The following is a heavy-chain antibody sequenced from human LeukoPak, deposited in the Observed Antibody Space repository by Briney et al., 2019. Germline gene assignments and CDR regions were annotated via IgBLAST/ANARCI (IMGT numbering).Heavy chain of an antibody. CDR1: GFTFSSYW. CDR3: AKDIKWELPPDAFDI. CDR2: INQDGSEK. V-gene: IGHV3-7*03. Sequence: SGGSLRLFCAASGFTFSSYWMNWVRQAPGKGLEWVANINQDGSEKYSVDSVKGRFTISRDNAKNSLYLQMNSLRAEDTALYYCAKDIKWELPPDAFDIWGQGTMVTVSS. J-gene: IGHJ3*02. D-gene: IGHD1-26*01.